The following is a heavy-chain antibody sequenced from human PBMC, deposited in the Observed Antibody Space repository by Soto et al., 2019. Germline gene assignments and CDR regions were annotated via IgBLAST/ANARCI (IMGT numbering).Heavy chain of an antibody. CDR1: GFTFSTYW. CDR2: IKQDGSEI. D-gene: IGHD2-2*01. V-gene: IGHV3-7*01. Sequence: GGSLRLSWAAAGFTFSTYWMSWVRQAPGKGLEWVANIKQDGSEIYYVDSVEGRFTISRDNAKNSLSLQMNSLRAEDTAVYYCARGGGRCSGTSCHLGFDPWGQGTLVTVSS. J-gene: IGHJ5*02. CDR3: ARGGGRCSGTSCHLGFDP.